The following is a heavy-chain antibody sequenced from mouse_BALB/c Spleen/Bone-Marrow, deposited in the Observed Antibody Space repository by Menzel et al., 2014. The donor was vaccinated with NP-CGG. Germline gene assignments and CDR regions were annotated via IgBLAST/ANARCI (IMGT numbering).Heavy chain of an antibody. CDR2: ISYRGTT. J-gene: IGHJ1*01. V-gene: IGHV3-8*02. Sequence: EVKLVESGPSLVKPSQTLSLTCSVTGDSITGGYWHWIRKLPGNKLECMGYISYRGTTYYNPSLKSRISITRDTSKNQYYLELNSVAAEDTATYYCARTGFFDVCGAGTTVTVSS. CDR3: ARTGFFDV. CDR1: GDSITGGY.